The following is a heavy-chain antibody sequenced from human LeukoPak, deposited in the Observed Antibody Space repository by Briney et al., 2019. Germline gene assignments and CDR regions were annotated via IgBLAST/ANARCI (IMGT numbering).Heavy chain of an antibody. CDR2: ITPFNGNT. Sequence: GSSVKVSCKASGYTFTYRYLHWVRQAPGQALEWMGWITPFNGNTNYAQKFQDRVTITRDRSMSTAYMELSSLRSEDTAMYYCASSTGSSSWFDYWGQGTLVTVS. CDR3: ASSTGSSSWFDY. V-gene: IGHV1-45*02. CDR1: GYTFTYRY. J-gene: IGHJ4*02. D-gene: IGHD6-13*01.